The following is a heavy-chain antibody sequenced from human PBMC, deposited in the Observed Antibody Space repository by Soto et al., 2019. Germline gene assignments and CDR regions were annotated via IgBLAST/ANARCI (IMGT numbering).Heavy chain of an antibody. Sequence: SVKVSCKASGGSINSYTISWVRQAPGPGHEWMGGIIPIFGTPNYAQRFQGRVTITADKSSSTVYMELISQRSEDTAIYYCAGEGLAGTAGPFEYWGQGTLVTVSS. CDR2: IIPIFGTP. V-gene: IGHV1-69*06. CDR3: AGEGLAGTAGPFEY. CDR1: GGSINSYT. J-gene: IGHJ4*02. D-gene: IGHD2-21*02.